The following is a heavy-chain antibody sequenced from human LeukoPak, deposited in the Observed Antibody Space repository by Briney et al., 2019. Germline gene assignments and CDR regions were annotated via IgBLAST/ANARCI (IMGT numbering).Heavy chain of an antibody. D-gene: IGHD3-10*01. J-gene: IGHJ6*02. Sequence: GGSLRLSCAASGFTFSGYGMHWVRQAPGKGLEWVTVIWSDGSNKYYADSVKGRFTISRDNSKNTLYPQMNSLRAEDTAVYYCARDLKFCAYGSGSYSPREGYYYYGMDVWGQGTTVTVSS. CDR1: GFTFSGYG. CDR2: IWSDGSNK. V-gene: IGHV3-33*01. CDR3: ARDLKFCAYGSGSYSPREGYYYYGMDV.